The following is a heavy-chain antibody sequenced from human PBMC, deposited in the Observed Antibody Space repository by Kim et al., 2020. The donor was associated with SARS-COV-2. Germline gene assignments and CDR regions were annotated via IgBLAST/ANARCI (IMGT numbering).Heavy chain of an antibody. D-gene: IGHD6-19*01. CDR3: ARDGSLGYSSGWYEDWFDP. J-gene: IGHJ5*02. V-gene: IGHV3-48*02. Sequence: GRFTISRDNAKNSLYLQMNSLRDEDTAVYYCARDGSLGYSSGWYEDWFDPWGQGTLVTVSS.